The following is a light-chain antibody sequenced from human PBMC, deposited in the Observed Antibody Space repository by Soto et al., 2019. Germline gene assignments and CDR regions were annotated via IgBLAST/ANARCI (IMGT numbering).Light chain of an antibody. CDR2: GAS. Sequence: EIVLTQSPGTLSLSPGERATLSCRASQSVSSSSLAWYQQKPCQAPRLLIYGASSRATGIPARVSGSGSWTDFTLIIIRLEPEDFAVYYCQQYGSSPRTFGQGTQVEIK. CDR1: QSVSSSS. CDR3: QQYGSSPRT. V-gene: IGKV3-20*01. J-gene: IGKJ1*01.